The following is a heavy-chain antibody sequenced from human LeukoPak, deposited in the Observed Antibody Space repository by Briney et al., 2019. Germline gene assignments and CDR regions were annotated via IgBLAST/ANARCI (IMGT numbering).Heavy chain of an antibody. CDR3: ATASSGLFY. CDR2: IKRKTDGETT. CDR1: GLTFSNAW. J-gene: IGHJ4*02. D-gene: IGHD3-16*01. Sequence: PGGSLRLSCAASGLTFSNAWMSWVRQAPGEGLEWVGRIKRKTDGETTEYVAPVKGRFTISRDDSKNTPYLQMNSLKTEDTGVYYCATASSGLFYWGQGTLVTVSS. V-gene: IGHV3-15*01.